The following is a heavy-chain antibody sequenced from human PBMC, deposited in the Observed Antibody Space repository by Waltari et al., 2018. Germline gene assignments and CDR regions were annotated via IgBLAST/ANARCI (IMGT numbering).Heavy chain of an antibody. CDR2: ISGSGGST. D-gene: IGHD2-2*02. Sequence: TFSSYAMSWVRQAPGKGLEWVSAISGSGGSTYYADSVKGRFTISRDNSKNTLYLQMNSLRAEDTAVYYCARRRGYCSSTSCYTGVYYYYYYMDVWGKGTTVTISS. J-gene: IGHJ6*03. CDR3: ARRRGYCSSTSCYTGVYYYYYYMDV. CDR1: TFSSYA. V-gene: IGHV3-23*01.